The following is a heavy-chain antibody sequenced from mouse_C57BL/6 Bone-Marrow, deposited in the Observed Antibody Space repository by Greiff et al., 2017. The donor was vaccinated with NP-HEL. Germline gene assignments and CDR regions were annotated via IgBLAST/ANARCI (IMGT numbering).Heavy chain of an antibody. D-gene: IGHD2-4*01. V-gene: IGHV1-72*01. Sequence: VQLQQSGAELVKPGASVKLSCKASGYTFTSYWMHWVKQRPGRGLEWIGRIDPNSGGPKYNEKFKSKATLTVDKPSSTAYMQLSSLTSEDAAVYYCARGEGNYDYDGHYFDYWGQGTTLTVSS. J-gene: IGHJ2*01. CDR1: GYTFTSYW. CDR3: ARGEGNYDYDGHYFDY. CDR2: IDPNSGGP.